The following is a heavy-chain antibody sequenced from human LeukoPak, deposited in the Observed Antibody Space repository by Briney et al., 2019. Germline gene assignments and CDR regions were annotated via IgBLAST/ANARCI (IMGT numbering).Heavy chain of an antibody. D-gene: IGHD2-2*01. CDR1: GSTFSSYG. V-gene: IGHV3-33*01. J-gene: IGHJ6*02. Sequence: GRSLRLSCAASGSTFSSYGMHWVRQAPGKGLEWVAVIWYDGSNKYYADSVKGRFTISRDNSKNTLYLQMNSLRAEDTAVYYCARDQGEQYQLPYYYGMDVWGQGTTVTVPS. CDR2: IWYDGSNK. CDR3: ARDQGEQYQLPYYYGMDV.